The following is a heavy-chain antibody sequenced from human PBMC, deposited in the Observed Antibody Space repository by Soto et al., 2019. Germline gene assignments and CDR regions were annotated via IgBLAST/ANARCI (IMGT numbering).Heavy chain of an antibody. J-gene: IGHJ5*02. V-gene: IGHV4-59*01. Sequence: SETLSLTCTVSGGSISSYYWSWIRQPPGKGLEWIGYIYYSGSTNYNPSLKSRVTISVDTSKNQFSLKLSSVTAADTAVYYCAVTRGTIWFGELLRENWFDPWGQGTLVTVSS. CDR2: IYYSGST. CDR1: GGSISSYY. CDR3: AVTRGTIWFGELLRENWFDP. D-gene: IGHD3-10*01.